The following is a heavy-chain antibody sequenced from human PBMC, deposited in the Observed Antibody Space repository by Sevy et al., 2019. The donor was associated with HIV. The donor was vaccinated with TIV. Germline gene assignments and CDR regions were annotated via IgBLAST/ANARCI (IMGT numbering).Heavy chain of an antibody. CDR2: IFWDDDK. V-gene: IGHV2-5*02. CDR1: GFSLSTSGVG. J-gene: IGHJ5*02. Sequence: SGPTLVNPTQTLTLTCTFSGFSLSTSGVGVGWIRQPPGKALEWLALIFWDDDKRYSPSLKSRPTITKDTSKNQVVLTMTNMDPVDTATYYCAHRTTHDFGFAFDPWGQGTLVTVSS. CDR3: AHRTTHDFGFAFDP. D-gene: IGHD3-3*01.